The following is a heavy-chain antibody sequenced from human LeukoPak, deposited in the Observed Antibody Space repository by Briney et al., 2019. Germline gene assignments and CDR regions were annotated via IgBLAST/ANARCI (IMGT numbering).Heavy chain of an antibody. Sequence: GGSLRLSCAASGFTFSSYSMNWVRQAPGKGLEWVANIKQDGSEKYYVDSVKGRFTISRDNAKNSLYLQMNSLRAEDTAVYYCARAKGQGYCSGGSCYPSVAFDIWGQGTMVTVSS. CDR2: IKQDGSEK. D-gene: IGHD2-15*01. J-gene: IGHJ3*02. CDR3: ARAKGQGYCSGGSCYPSVAFDI. V-gene: IGHV3-7*03. CDR1: GFTFSSYS.